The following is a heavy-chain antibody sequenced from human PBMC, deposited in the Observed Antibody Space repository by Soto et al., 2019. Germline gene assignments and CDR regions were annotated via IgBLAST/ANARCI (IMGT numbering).Heavy chain of an antibody. V-gene: IGHV1-3*01. CDR1: GSTFTSYA. J-gene: IGHJ3*02. D-gene: IGHD2-15*01. CDR3: ARDPCSGGICYSSAFDI. CDR2: INAGNGNT. Sequence: QVQLVQSGAEVRKPGASVTVSCTASGSTFTSYAMHWVRQAPGQRLEWMGWINAGNGNTKYSQKFQGTVTITRDTSANTAYMELISLTSEDSAVYYCARDPCSGGICYSSAFDIWGQGTMVTVSS.